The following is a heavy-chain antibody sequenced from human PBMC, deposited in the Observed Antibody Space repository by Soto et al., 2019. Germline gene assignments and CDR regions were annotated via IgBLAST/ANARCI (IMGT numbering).Heavy chain of an antibody. J-gene: IGHJ5*02. CDR2: IIPILGIA. V-gene: IGHV1-69*02. Sequence: SVKVSCKASGGTFSSYTISWVRQAPGQGLEWMGRIIPILGIANYAQKFQGRVTMTRNTSISTAYMELSSLRSEDTAVYYCARELRGFDPWGQGTLVTVSS. D-gene: IGHD1-7*01. CDR1: GGTFSSYT. CDR3: ARELRGFDP.